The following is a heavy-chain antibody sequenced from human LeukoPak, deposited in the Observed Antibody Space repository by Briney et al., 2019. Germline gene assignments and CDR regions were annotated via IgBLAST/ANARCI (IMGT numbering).Heavy chain of an antibody. CDR2: IKQDGSEK. V-gene: IGHV3-7*01. CDR3: ARDGPDVDIVATVIDY. Sequence: ETLSLTCAVYGGSFSGYYWSWVRQPPGKGLEWVANIKQDGSEKYYVDSVEGRFTISRDNAKNSLYLQMNSLRAEDTAVYYCARDGPDVDIVATVIDYWGQGTLVTVSS. J-gene: IGHJ4*02. D-gene: IGHD5-12*01. CDR1: GGSFSGYY.